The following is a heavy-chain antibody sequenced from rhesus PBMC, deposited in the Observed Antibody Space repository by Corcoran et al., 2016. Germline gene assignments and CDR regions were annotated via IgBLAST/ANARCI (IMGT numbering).Heavy chain of an antibody. D-gene: IGHD6-31*01. CDR1: GDSVSSNSVT. V-gene: IGHV6-1*01. J-gene: IGHJ4*01. CDR3: ARDRAAGY. CDR2: TYNRSNGYK. Sequence: QVQLQESGPGLVKPSQTLSLTCAISGDSVSSNSVTWNWIRQSPSRGLEGLGKTYNRSNGYKDDEQSVQNRITINPDTSKNQCSLKLSSVTAADTAVYYCARDRAAGYWGQGVLVTVSS.